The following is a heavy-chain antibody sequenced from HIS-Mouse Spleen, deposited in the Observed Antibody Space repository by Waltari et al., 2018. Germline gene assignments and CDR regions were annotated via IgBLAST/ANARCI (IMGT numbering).Heavy chain of an antibody. CDR2: IYYSGST. CDR3: AREIPYSSSWYDWYFDL. CDR1: GGSISSSSYY. Sequence: QLQLQESGPGLVKPSETLSLTCTVSGGSISSSSYYWGWIRQPPGKGLEGIGSIYYSGSTYYNPSLKSRVTISVDTPKNQFSLKLGSVTAADTAVYYCAREIPYSSSWYDWYFDLWGRGTLVTVSS. V-gene: IGHV4-39*07. D-gene: IGHD6-13*01. J-gene: IGHJ2*01.